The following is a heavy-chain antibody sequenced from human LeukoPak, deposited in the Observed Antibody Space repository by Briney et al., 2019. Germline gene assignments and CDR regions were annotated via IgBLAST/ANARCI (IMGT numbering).Heavy chain of an antibody. CDR2: ISGSGGST. D-gene: IGHD2-15*01. Sequence: GGSLRLSCAASGFTFSSSAFTFSSYAMSWVRQAPGKGLEWVSAISGSGGSTYYADSVKGRFTISRDNSKNTLYLQMNSLRAEDTAVYYCAKALGYCSGGSCYSPDDDWNDMNTEGYYFDYWGQGTLVTVSS. CDR1: GFTFSSSAFTFSSYA. V-gene: IGHV3-23*01. J-gene: IGHJ4*02. CDR3: AKALGYCSGGSCYSPDDDWNDMNTEGYYFDY.